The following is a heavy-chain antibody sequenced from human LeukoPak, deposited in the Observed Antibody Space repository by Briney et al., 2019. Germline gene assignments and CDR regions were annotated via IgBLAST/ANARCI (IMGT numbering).Heavy chain of an antibody. Sequence: NPSETLSLTCTVSRGSISSSSYYWGWIPQPPGKRLEWIGSFYYIGGTYYNPSLEGRVTISADSSKNQFPLKLTSVTAADTALYYCARILTTFDSWGQGTLVTVSS. D-gene: IGHD4-11*01. J-gene: IGHJ4*02. CDR2: FYYIGGT. V-gene: IGHV4-39*01. CDR3: ARILTTFDS. CDR1: RGSISSSSYY.